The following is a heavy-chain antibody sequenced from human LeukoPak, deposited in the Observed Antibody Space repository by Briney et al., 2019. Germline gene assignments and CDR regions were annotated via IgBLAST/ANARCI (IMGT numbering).Heavy chain of an antibody. CDR3: ARDSSDYDFWSGSLSYNWFDP. CDR2: ISYDGSNK. CDR1: GFTFSSYA. J-gene: IGHJ5*02. Sequence: GGSLRLSCAASGFTFSSYAMHWVRQAPGKGLEWVAVISYDGSNKYYADSVKGRFTISRDNSKNTLYLQMNSLRAEDTAVYYCARDSSDYDFWSGSLSYNWFDPWGQGTLVTV. V-gene: IGHV3-30-3*01. D-gene: IGHD3-3*01.